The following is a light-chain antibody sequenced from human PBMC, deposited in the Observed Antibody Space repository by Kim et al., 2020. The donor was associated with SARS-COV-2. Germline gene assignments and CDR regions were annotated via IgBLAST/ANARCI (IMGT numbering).Light chain of an antibody. CDR3: QQYGGSPSFT. Sequence: SPGDGAALSCRASQSVSSNYLAWYQQRPGQAPRLLIYGASKRADGIPDRFSGSGSGADFTLTISRLEPEDFALYYCQQYGGSPSFTFGQGTRLEIK. CDR2: GAS. CDR1: QSVSSNY. V-gene: IGKV3-20*01. J-gene: IGKJ5*01.